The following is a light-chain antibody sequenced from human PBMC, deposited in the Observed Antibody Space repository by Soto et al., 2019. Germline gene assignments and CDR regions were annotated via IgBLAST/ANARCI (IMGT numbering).Light chain of an antibody. CDR1: SSDVGGYNY. Sequence: QSALTQPASVSGSPGQSITISCTGTSSDVGGYNYVSWYQQHPGKAPKLMIYDVSNRPSGVSNRFSGSKSGNTASLTIYGLQAEDEADYYCSSYTSSSFYVFGTGTKVTVL. CDR3: SSYTSSSFYV. J-gene: IGLJ1*01. V-gene: IGLV2-14*01. CDR2: DVS.